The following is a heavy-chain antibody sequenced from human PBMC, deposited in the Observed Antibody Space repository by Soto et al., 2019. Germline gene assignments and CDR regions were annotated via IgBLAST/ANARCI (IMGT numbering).Heavy chain of an antibody. CDR1: GFTFGDYA. Sequence: EVQLVESGGGLVQPGRSLRLSCTGSGFTFGDYAMSWFRLAPGKGLEWVGFIRSKGYGGTTEYAASAKGRFTISRDDSTSIAYLQMNRLKTEDTAVYYCTRSKSFDYWGQGTLVTVAS. CDR3: TRSKSFDY. J-gene: IGHJ4*02. CDR2: IRSKGYGGTT. V-gene: IGHV3-49*03.